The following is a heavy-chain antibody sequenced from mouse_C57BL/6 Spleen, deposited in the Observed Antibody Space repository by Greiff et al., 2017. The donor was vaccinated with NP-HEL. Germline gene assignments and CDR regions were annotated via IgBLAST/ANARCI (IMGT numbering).Heavy chain of an antibody. CDR1: GFTFSSYA. V-gene: IGHV5-4*01. J-gene: IGHJ4*01. CDR2: ISDGGSYT. CDR3: ARDPCTTVLEGDAMDC. D-gene: IGHD1-1*01. Sequence: DVKLVESGGGLVKPGGSLKLSCAASGFTFSSYAMSWVRQTPEKRLEWVATISDGGSYTYYPDNVKGRFTISRDNAKNNLYLQMSHLKSEDTAMYYCARDPCTTVLEGDAMDCWGQGTSVTVSS.